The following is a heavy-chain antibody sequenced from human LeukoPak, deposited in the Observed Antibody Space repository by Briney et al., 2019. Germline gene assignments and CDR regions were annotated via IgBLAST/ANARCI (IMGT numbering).Heavy chain of an antibody. CDR1: TFTLSSYS. CDR2: ISSTSNYM. Sequence: PGRSLRLSCAASTFTLSSYSMKWDRQAPGKGLEWVLSISSTSNYMYCADSLKGRFTISRDNAKNSLYLQMNSLRAEDTAVYYCARSRTTVTTDSLDYWGQGTLVTVSS. V-gene: IGHV3-21*01. CDR3: ARSRTTVTTDSLDY. D-gene: IGHD4-17*01. J-gene: IGHJ4*02.